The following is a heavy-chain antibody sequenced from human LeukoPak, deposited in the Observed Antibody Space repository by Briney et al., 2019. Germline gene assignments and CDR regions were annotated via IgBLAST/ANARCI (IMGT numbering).Heavy chain of an antibody. D-gene: IGHD3-22*01. CDR2: ISGSGGST. CDR1: GFTFSSYA. V-gene: IGHV3-23*01. CDR3: ASNYFDSDGYYWGFDY. Sequence: GGSLRLSCAASGFTFSSYAMSWVRQAPGKGLEWVSAISGSGGSTYYADSVKGRFTISRDNSKNTLYLQMNSLRAEDTAVYYCASNYFDSDGYYWGFDYWGQGTLVTVSS. J-gene: IGHJ4*02.